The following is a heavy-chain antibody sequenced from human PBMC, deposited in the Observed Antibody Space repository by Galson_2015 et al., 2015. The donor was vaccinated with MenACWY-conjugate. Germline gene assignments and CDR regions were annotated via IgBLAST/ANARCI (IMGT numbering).Heavy chain of an antibody. CDR2: ICWDDDK. CDR3: AQGDVFDI. J-gene: IGHJ3*02. V-gene: IGHV2-5*02. Sequence: PALVKPTQTLTLTCTFSGFSLSTSGVGVGWFRQPPGKALEWLALICWDDDKRYSPSLKSRLTITKDTSKNQVVLTMNNMDPVDTATYYCAQGDVFDIGGQGTLVTVSS. CDR1: GFSLSTSGVG.